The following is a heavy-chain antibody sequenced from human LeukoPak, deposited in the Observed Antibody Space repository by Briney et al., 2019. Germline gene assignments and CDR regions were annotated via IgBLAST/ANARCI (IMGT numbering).Heavy chain of an antibody. CDR3: ARSLGSADDFDP. D-gene: IGHD3-10*01. J-gene: IGHJ5*02. CDR1: GGSISSYY. Sequence: SGTLSLTCTVSGGSISSYYWSWIRQPPGKGLEWIGYIYYSGSTNYNPSLKSRVTISVDTSKNQFSLELSSVTAADTAVYYCARSLGSADDFDPWGQGTLVTVSS. CDR2: IYYSGST. V-gene: IGHV4-59*08.